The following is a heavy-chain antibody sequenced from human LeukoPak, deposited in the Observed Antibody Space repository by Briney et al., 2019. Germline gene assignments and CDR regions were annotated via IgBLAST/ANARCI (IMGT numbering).Heavy chain of an antibody. Sequence: GGSLRLSCAASGFTFNDYYMNWIRQAPGKGLEWVSSISGGSRTINYADSVKGRFTISRDNAKNSLYLQMNSLRAEDTALYYCAKSHCSSTSCSLFDPWGQGTLVTVSS. J-gene: IGHJ5*02. CDR3: AKSHCSSTSCSLFDP. V-gene: IGHV3-11*01. CDR2: ISGGSRTI. D-gene: IGHD2-2*01. CDR1: GFTFNDYY.